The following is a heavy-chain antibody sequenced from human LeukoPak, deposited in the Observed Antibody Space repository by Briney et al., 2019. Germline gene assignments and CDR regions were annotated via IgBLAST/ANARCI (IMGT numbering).Heavy chain of an antibody. V-gene: IGHV3-30-3*01. CDR3: ARASGGYYNRVYFDY. D-gene: IGHD3-10*01. CDR1: GFTFSSYA. J-gene: IGHJ4*02. CDR2: ISYDGSNK. Sequence: GGSLRLSCAASGFTFSSYAMHWVRQAPGKGLEWVAVISYDGSNKYYADSVKGRFTISRDSSKNTLYLQMNSLRAEDTAVYYCARASGGYYNRVYFDYWGQGTLVTVSS.